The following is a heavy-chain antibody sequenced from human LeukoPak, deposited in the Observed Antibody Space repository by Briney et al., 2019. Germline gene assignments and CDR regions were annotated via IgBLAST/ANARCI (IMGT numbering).Heavy chain of an antibody. D-gene: IGHD2-15*01. CDR2: IRNDGNNI. Sequence: GGSLRLSCAASGFSFSSFGMHWVRQAPGKGLEWVAFIRNDGNNIRYADSVKGRFTISRDNSKNTLYLQMNSLRAEDTAVYYCARGHSEDIVVVVAATSLDYWGQGTLVTVSS. J-gene: IGHJ4*02. CDR1: GFSFSSFG. CDR3: ARGHSEDIVVVVAATSLDY. V-gene: IGHV3-30*02.